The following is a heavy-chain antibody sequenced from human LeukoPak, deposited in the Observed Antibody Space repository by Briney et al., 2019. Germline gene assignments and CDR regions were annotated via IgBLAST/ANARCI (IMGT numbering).Heavy chain of an antibody. J-gene: IGHJ4*02. Sequence: ASVKVSCKASGYTFTGHYMHWVRQAPGQGLERMGWINPNSGGTNYAQKFQGRVTMTRDTSISTAYMELSRLRSDGTAVYYCARDHGGSYPFDYWGQGTLVTVSS. D-gene: IGHD1-26*01. CDR1: GYTFTGHY. V-gene: IGHV1-2*02. CDR3: ARDHGGSYPFDY. CDR2: INPNSGGT.